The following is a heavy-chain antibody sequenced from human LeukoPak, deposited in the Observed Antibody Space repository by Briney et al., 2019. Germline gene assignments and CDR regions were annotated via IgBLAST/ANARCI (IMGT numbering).Heavy chain of an antibody. CDR1: GVSVSSGSYY. V-gene: IGHV4-61*01. CDR3: ARALDCSSTSCYGWFDP. D-gene: IGHD2-2*01. J-gene: IGHJ5*02. Sequence: PSETLSLTCTVSGVSVSSGSYYWSWIRQPPGKGLEWIGYIYYSGSTNYNPSLKSRVTISVDTSKNQFSLKLSSVTAADTAVYYCARALDCSSTSCYGWFDPWGQGTLVTVSS. CDR2: IYYSGST.